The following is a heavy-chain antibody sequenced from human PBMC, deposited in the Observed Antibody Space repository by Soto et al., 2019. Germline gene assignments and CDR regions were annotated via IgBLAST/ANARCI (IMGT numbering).Heavy chain of an antibody. CDR1: GYTFTNYG. CDR3: ARGGIVIVVVPTHNWFDP. V-gene: IGHV1-18*01. J-gene: IGHJ5*02. Sequence: QVQLVQSGAEVKKPGASVKVSCKASGYTFTNYGITWVRQAPGQGLEWMGWISAYNGNTNYAQKLQGRVTLTTDTAQSTDYTELRSLRSDDTAVYYCARGGIVIVVVPTHNWFDPWGQGTLVTVSS. CDR2: ISAYNGNT. D-gene: IGHD2-2*01.